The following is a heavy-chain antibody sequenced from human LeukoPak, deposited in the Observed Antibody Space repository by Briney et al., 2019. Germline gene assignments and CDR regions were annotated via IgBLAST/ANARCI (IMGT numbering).Heavy chain of an antibody. CDR3: ASSSSWYGENWFDP. Sequence: SETLSLTCTVSGGSISSYYWSWIRQPPGKGLEWIGYIYYSGSTNYNPSLKSRVTISVDTSKNQFSLKLSSVTAADTAVYYCASSSSWYGENWFDPWGQGTLVTVSS. CDR2: IYYSGST. V-gene: IGHV4-59*08. CDR1: GGSISSYY. J-gene: IGHJ5*02. D-gene: IGHD6-13*01.